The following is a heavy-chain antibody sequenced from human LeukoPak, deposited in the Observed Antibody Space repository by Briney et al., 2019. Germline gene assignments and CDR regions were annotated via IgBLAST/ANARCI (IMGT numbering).Heavy chain of an antibody. CDR3: ARYSGYYLSYFDY. D-gene: IGHD3-22*01. CDR2: INHSGST. V-gene: IGHV4-34*01. CDR1: DGSFSGYY. J-gene: IGHJ4*02. Sequence: PSETLSLTCAVYDGSFSGYYWSWIRQPPGKGLEWIGEINHSGSTNYNPSLRSRVTISVDTSKNQFSLKLSSVTAADTAMYYCARYSGYYLSYFDYWGQGTLVTVSS.